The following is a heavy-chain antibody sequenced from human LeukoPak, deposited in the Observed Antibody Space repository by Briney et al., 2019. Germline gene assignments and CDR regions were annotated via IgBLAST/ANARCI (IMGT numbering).Heavy chain of an antibody. CDR3: ASRTMTTVTKYYFDY. V-gene: IGHV5-51*01. CDR1: GYSFTSYW. J-gene: IGHJ4*02. CDR2: IYPGDSDT. Sequence: GVSLKISCKGSGYSFTSYWIGWVRQMPGKGLEWMGIIYPGDSDTRYSPSFQGQVTISADKSISTAYLQWSSLKASDTAMYYCASRTMTTVTKYYFDYWGQGTLVTVSS. D-gene: IGHD4-17*01.